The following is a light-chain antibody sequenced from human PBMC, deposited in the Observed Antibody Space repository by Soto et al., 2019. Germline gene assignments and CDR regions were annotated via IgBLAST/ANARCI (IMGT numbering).Light chain of an antibody. V-gene: IGKV3-15*01. Sequence: EMVMTQSPATLSVSPGERATLSCRPSQSVSSSYLAWYQQKPGQAPRLLIYGASTRVTGVPARFSGGGSGTEFTITISSLQSEDFAVYYCQQYNNWPRTFGQGTKVDIK. CDR3: QQYNNWPRT. J-gene: IGKJ1*01. CDR1: QSVSSSY. CDR2: GAS.